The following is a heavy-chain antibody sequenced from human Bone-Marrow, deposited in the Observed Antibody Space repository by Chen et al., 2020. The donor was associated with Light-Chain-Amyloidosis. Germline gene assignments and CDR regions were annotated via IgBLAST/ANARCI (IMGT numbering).Heavy chain of an antibody. V-gene: IGHV5-51*01. J-gene: IGHJ4*02. CDR1: GYTFPNYW. D-gene: IGHD5-12*01. CDR2: IYPDDSDA. Sequence: EVQLEQSGPEVKKPGESLKISCKGSGYTFPNYWIGWVRQMPGKGLEWMGVIYPDDSDAGYSPSFEGQVTISADKSITTAYLQWRSLKASDTAMYYWARRRDGYNFDYWGQGTLVTVSS. CDR3: ARRRDGYNFDY.